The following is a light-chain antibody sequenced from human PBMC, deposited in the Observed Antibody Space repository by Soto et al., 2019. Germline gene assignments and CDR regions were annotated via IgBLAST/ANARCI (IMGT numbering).Light chain of an antibody. V-gene: IGKV3-20*01. CDR1: QSVSNY. Sequence: EIVLTQSPDTLSLSPGERANLSCMASQSVSNYLAWYQQKAGQAPRLLIYGASNRATGIPDRFSGSGSGTDFTLTISRLEPEDFAVYYCQQYGMSRWTFGQGTKVDI. J-gene: IGKJ1*01. CDR2: GAS. CDR3: QQYGMSRWT.